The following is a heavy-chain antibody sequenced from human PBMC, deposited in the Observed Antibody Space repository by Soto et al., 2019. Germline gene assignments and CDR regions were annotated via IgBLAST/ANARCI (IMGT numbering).Heavy chain of an antibody. V-gene: IGHV3-30-3*01. Sequence: QVQLVESGGGVVQPGRSLRLSCAASGFTFSSYAMHWVRQAPGKGLEWVAVISYDGSNKYYADSVKGRFTISRDNSKTTLYLQMNSLRAEDTAVYYCARSGPYYYGMDVWGQGTTVTVSS. CDR1: GFTFSSYA. CDR3: ARSGPYYYGMDV. J-gene: IGHJ6*02. CDR2: ISYDGSNK.